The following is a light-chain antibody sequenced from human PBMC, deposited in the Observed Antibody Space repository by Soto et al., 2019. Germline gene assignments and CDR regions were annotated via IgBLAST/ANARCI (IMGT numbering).Light chain of an antibody. J-gene: IGKJ1*01. CDR2: AAS. Sequence: DIQMTQSPSSLSASVGDRVTITCRASQTITSYLNWYQQKPGKAPKSLISAASSLQSGVPSRFSGTGSGTDFTLTISSLQPEDFATYYCQQTYSIPWTFSQGTKVEIK. CDR3: QQTYSIPWT. V-gene: IGKV1-39*01. CDR1: QTITSY.